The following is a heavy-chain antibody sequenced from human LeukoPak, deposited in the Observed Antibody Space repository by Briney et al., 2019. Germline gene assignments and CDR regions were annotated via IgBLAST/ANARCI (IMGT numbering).Heavy chain of an antibody. J-gene: IGHJ6*03. CDR3: ARDGPTAALSYYYYMDV. Sequence: ASVKVSCKASGYTFTSYGISWVRQAPGQGLEWMGWISAYNGNTNYAQKFQGRVTMTRDTSTSTVYMELSSLRSEDTAVYYCARDGPTAALSYYYYMDVWGKGTTVTVSS. CDR1: GYTFTSYG. D-gene: IGHD2-2*01. CDR2: ISAYNGNT. V-gene: IGHV1-18*01.